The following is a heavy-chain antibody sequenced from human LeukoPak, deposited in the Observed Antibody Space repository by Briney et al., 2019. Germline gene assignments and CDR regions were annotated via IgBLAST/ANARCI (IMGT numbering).Heavy chain of an antibody. Sequence: GGSLRLSCAASGFTFSSYGMHWVRQAPGKGLEWVSFIRYDGSNKYYADSVKGRFTISRDNSKNTLYLQMNSLRDEDTAVYYCAKDHYYGSGSYYNDNYMDVWGKGTTVTISS. V-gene: IGHV3-30*02. CDR1: GFTFSSYG. D-gene: IGHD3-10*01. J-gene: IGHJ6*03. CDR3: AKDHYYGSGSYYNDNYMDV. CDR2: IRYDGSNK.